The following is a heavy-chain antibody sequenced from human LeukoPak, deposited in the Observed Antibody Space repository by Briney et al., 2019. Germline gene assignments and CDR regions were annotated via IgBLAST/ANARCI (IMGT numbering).Heavy chain of an antibody. CDR3: AELGITMIGGV. D-gene: IGHD3-10*02. J-gene: IGHJ6*04. CDR1: GFTFSSCE. CDR2: ISSSGSTI. Sequence: GGSLRLSRAASGFTFSSCEMNWVREAPGKGLEWVSYISSSGSTIYYADSVKGRFTISRDKAKNSLYLQMNSLRAEDTAVYYCAELGITMIGGVWGKGTTVAISS. V-gene: IGHV3-48*03.